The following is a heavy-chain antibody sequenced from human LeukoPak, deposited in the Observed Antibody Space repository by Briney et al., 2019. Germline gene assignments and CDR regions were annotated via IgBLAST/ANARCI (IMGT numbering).Heavy chain of an antibody. CDR3: ATTVAGYPDDYFDY. CDR2: TNQDGSNN. V-gene: IGHV3-7*01. CDR1: EFTFSNYW. J-gene: IGHJ4*02. Sequence: PGGSLSLSCAASEFTFSNYWMSWVRQAPGKGLERVAHTNQDGSNNYYVDSVRGRFTISRDNAKNSLYLQMNSLRAEDTAVYYCATTVAGYPDDYFDYWGQGTLVTVSS. D-gene: IGHD6-19*01.